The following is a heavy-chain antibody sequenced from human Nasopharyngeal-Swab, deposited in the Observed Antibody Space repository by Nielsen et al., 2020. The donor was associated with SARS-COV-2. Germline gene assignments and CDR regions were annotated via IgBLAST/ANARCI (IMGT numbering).Heavy chain of an antibody. V-gene: IGHV1-8*01. J-gene: IGHJ6*02. CDR3: AREGQQLVLDYYGMDV. CDR1: GYTFTSYD. CDR2: MNPNSGNT. D-gene: IGHD6-13*01. Sequence: ASVKVSCKASGYTFTSYDINWVRQATGQGLEWMGWMNPNSGNTGYAQKFQGRVTMTRNTSISTAYMELSSLRSEDTAVYYCAREGQQLVLDYYGMDVWSQGTTVTVSS.